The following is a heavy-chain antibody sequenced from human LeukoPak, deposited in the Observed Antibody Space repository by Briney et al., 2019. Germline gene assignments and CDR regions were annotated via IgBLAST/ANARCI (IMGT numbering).Heavy chain of an antibody. Sequence: GGAPGPSFGAPGFPFCSYAMSWGRPAPGEGGGGGSAISGSGGSTYYADSVKGRFTISRDNSKNTLYLQMNSLRAEDTAVYYCAKDGPIVGARPFDYWGQGTLVTVSS. CDR3: AKDGPIVGARPFDY. CDR2: ISGSGGST. D-gene: IGHD1-26*01. V-gene: IGHV3-23*01. J-gene: IGHJ4*02. CDR1: GFPFCSYA.